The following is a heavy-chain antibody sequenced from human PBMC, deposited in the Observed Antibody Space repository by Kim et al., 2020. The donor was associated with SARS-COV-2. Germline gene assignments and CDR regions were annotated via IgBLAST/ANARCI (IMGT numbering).Heavy chain of an antibody. V-gene: IGHV3-23*01. CDR2: ISGSGGRT. CDR3: AKWHSSSWSDASGI. CDR1: GFTFRSYA. J-gene: IGHJ3*02. Sequence: GGSLRLSCTASGFTFRSYAMSWVRQAPGKGPEWVSAISGSGGRTYYVDSVKGRFTISRDNSKNTLFLQMNSLRAEDTAVYYCAKWHSSSWSDASGIWGQGTMVTVSS. D-gene: IGHD6-13*01.